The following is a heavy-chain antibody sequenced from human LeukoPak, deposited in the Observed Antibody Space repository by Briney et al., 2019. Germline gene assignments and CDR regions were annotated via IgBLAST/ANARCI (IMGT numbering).Heavy chain of an antibody. J-gene: IGHJ3*02. D-gene: IGHD3-16*01. CDR1: GGTFSNYA. V-gene: IGHV1-69*06. CDR3: ASPPVGGAFDI. CDR2: IIPIFGTT. Sequence: SVKVSCKASGGTFSNYAIGWVRQAPGQGLEWMGGIIPIFGTTSSAQELQGRATFTADKSTSTAYMELSSLRSEDTAVYYCASPPVGGAFDIWGQGTMVTVSS.